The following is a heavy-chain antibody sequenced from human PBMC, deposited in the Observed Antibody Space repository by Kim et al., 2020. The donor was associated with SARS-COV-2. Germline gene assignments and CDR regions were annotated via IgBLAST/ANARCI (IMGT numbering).Heavy chain of an antibody. D-gene: IGHD3-22*01. Sequence: ASVKVSCKASGYTFTSYGISWVRQAPGQGLEWMGWISAYNGNTNYAQKLQGRVTMPTDTSTSTAYMELRSLRSDDTAVYYCARASNYFDSSGYYFYWGQGTLFTLSS. CDR2: ISAYNGNT. J-gene: IGHJ4*02. CDR3: ARASNYFDSSGYYFY. V-gene: IGHV1-18*01. CDR1: GYTFTSYG.